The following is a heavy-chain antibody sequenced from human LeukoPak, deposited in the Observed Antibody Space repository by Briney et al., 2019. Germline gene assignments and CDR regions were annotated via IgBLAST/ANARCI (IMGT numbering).Heavy chain of an antibody. CDR3: ARRKVRGVHPFDY. CDR2: INPSGGST. Sequence: GASVKVSCKASGYTFTSYYMHWVRQAPGQGLEWMGIINPSGGSTSYAQKFQGRVTISVDTSKNQFSLKLSSVTAADTAVYYRARRKVRGVHPFDYWGQGTLVTVSS. CDR1: GYTFTSYY. D-gene: IGHD3-10*01. J-gene: IGHJ4*02. V-gene: IGHV1-46*01.